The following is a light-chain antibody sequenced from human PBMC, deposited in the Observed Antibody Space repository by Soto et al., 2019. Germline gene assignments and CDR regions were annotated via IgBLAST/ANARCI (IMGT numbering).Light chain of an antibody. J-gene: IGKJ2*02. CDR3: QQYGSSPCT. CDR2: AAS. CDR1: QSVSSSY. V-gene: IGKV3-20*01. Sequence: EIVLTQSPGTLSLSPGERATLSCRASQSVSSSYLAWYQQKPGQAPRLLIYAASNRATGIPDRFSGSGSGTDFTLTISRLEPEDFAIYYCQQYGSSPCTFGQGTKLEIK.